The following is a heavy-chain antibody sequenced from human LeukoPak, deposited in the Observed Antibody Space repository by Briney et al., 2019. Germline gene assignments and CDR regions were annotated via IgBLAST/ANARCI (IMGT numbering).Heavy chain of an antibody. V-gene: IGHV1-2*02. CDR1: GYTFTGYY. J-gene: IGHJ6*03. CDR3: ATSYSGSYLSYYYYYYMDV. CDR2: INPNNGGT. Sequence: ASVKVSCKASGYTFTGYYMHWVRQAPGQGLEWMGWINPNNGGTNYAQKFQGRVTMTRDTSISTAYMELSRLRSDGTAVYYCATSYSGSYLSYYYYYYMDVWGKGTTVTVSS. D-gene: IGHD1-26*01.